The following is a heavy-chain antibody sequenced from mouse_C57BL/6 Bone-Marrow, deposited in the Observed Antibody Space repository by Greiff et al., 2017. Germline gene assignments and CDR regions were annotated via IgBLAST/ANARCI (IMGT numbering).Heavy chain of an antibody. CDR2: ISSGGSYT. CDR3: ARQPLGFDV. Sequence: DVKLVESGGDLVKPGGSLKLSCAASGFTFSSYGMSWVRQTPDKRLEWVATISSGGSYTYYPDSVKGRFTISRNNAKNTLYLQMSSLKSEDTAMYYCARQPLGFDVWGTGTTVTVSS. J-gene: IGHJ1*03. V-gene: IGHV5-6*02. CDR1: GFTFSSYG.